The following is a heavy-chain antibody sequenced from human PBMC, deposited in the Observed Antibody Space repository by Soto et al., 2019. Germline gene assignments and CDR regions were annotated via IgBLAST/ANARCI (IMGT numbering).Heavy chain of an antibody. Sequence: GGSLRLSCAASGFTFSSYWMSWVRQAPGKGLEWVANIKKDGSEKYYVDSVKGRFTISRDNAKNSLYLQMNSLRAEDTAVYYCARDFGPHYYDSSGYFFDYWGQGTLVTVSS. J-gene: IGHJ4*02. CDR2: IKKDGSEK. D-gene: IGHD3-22*01. CDR3: ARDFGPHYYDSSGYFFDY. CDR1: GFTFSSYW. V-gene: IGHV3-7*05.